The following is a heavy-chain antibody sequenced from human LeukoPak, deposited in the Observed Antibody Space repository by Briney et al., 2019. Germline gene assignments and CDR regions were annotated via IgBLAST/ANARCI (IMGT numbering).Heavy chain of an antibody. CDR1: GGSISSYY. Sequence: SETLSLTCTVSGGSISSYYWSWIRQPPGKGLEWIGYIYYSGSTNYNPSLKSRVTISVDTSKNQFSLKLSSVTAADTAVYYCARTLLWFGEFHPGGGWFDPWGQGTLVTVSS. D-gene: IGHD3-10*01. V-gene: IGHV4-59*01. J-gene: IGHJ5*02. CDR3: ARTLLWFGEFHPGGGWFDP. CDR2: IYYSGST.